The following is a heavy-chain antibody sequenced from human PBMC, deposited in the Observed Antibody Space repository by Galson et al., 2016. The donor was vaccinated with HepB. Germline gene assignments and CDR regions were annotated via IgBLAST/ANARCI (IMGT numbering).Heavy chain of an antibody. CDR2: INFNGNDI. CDR1: GFTFSSHW. J-gene: IGHJ4*02. V-gene: IGHV3-7*02. CDR3: AALDAASFRDEGGY. D-gene: IGHD6-13*01. Sequence: SLRLSCAASGFTFSSHWMSWVRQAPGKGLEWMVYINFNGNDIYYVDSVRGRFTISRDNAKNSLYLQMNSLRVDDTAVYYCAALDAASFRDEGGYWGQGTLVTVSS.